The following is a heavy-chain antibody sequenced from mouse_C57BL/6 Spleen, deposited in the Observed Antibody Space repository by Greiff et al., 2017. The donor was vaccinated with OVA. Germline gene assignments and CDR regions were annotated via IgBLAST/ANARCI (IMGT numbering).Heavy chain of an antibody. J-gene: IGHJ1*03. V-gene: IGHV1-4*01. Sequence: QVQLQQSGAELARPGASVKMSCKASGYTFTSYSMHWVKQRPGQGLEWIGYINPSSGYTKYNQKFKDKATLTADKSSSTAYMQLSSLTSEDSAVYYCARTPSTTVVATLYWYFDVWGTGTTVTVSS. CDR3: ARTPSTTVVATLYWYFDV. CDR2: INPSSGYT. D-gene: IGHD1-1*01. CDR1: GYTFTSYS.